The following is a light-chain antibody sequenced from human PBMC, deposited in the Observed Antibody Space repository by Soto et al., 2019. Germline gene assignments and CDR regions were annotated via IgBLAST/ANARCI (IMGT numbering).Light chain of an antibody. V-gene: IGLV2-23*01. CDR2: EGD. Sequence: QSVLTQPASVSGSPGQSITISCTGTSSDVGSYNLVSWYQQHPGKAPKLMIYEGDKRPSGVSNRFSTSKSGNTASLTISGLHTEDEADYYCCSYAASTTYVFGTGTKLTVL. CDR1: SSDVGSYNL. J-gene: IGLJ1*01. CDR3: CSYAASTTYV.